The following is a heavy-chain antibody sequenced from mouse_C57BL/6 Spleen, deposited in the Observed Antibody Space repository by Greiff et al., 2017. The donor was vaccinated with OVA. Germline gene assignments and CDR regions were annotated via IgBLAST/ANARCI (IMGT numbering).Heavy chain of an antibody. CDR3: ARPLYYGSSNYYAMDY. Sequence: EVQLQQSGPELVKPGASVKMSCKASGYTFTDYNMHWVKQSHGKSLEWIGYINPNNGGTSYNQKFKGKATLTVNNSSSTAYMELRSLTSEDSAVYYCARPLYYGSSNYYAMDYWGQGTSVTVSA. CDR2: INPNNGGT. J-gene: IGHJ4*01. V-gene: IGHV1-22*01. CDR1: GYTFTDYN. D-gene: IGHD1-1*01.